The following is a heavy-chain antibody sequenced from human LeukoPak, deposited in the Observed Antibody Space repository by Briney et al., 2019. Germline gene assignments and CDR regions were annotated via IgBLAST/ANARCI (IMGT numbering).Heavy chain of an antibody. V-gene: IGHV4-59*01. CDR3: ARDAGYCSGGSCFIFDY. Sequence: KPSETLSLTCTVSGGSISSYYWSWIRQPPGKGLEWIGYIYYSGSTNYNPSLKSRVTISVDTSKNQFSLKLSSVTAADTAVYYCARDAGYCSGGSCFIFDYWGQGTLVTVSS. J-gene: IGHJ4*02. CDR2: IYYSGST. D-gene: IGHD2-15*01. CDR1: GGSISSYY.